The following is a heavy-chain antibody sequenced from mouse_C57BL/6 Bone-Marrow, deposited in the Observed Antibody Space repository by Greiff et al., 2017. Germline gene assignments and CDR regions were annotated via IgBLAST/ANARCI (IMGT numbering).Heavy chain of an antibody. D-gene: IGHD1-1*01. V-gene: IGHV1-72*01. Sequence: QVQLQQSGAELVKPGASVKLSCKASGYTFTSYWMHWVKQRPGRGLEWIGRIDPTSGGTKYNEKFKSKATWTVDKPSSTAYMQLSSLTSEDSAVYYCARIPVVAPFHLDYGGQGTTRTVSS. CDR3: ARIPVVAPFHLDY. J-gene: IGHJ2*01. CDR1: GYTFTSYW. CDR2: IDPTSGGT.